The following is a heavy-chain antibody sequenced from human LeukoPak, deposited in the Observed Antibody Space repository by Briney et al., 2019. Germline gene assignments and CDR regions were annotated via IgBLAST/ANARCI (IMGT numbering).Heavy chain of an antibody. CDR3: ARENSGSYREFDY. J-gene: IGHJ4*02. V-gene: IGHV4-59*12. CDR1: GGSISSYY. D-gene: IGHD1-26*01. CDR2: IYYSGST. Sequence: SETLSLTCTVSGGSISSYYWSWIRQPPGKGREWIGYIYYSGSTNYNPSLKSRVTISVDTSKNQFSLKLSSVTAADTAVFYCARENSGSYREFDYWGQGTLVTVSS.